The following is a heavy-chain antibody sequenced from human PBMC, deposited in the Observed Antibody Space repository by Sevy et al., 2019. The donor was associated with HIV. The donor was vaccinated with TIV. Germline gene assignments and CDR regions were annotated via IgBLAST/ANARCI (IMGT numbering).Heavy chain of an antibody. Sequence: SETLSLTCTVSGGSIGSGNYFWSWIRQLPGKGLEWIGYIYSSGSTYYNPSLKSRLSMSVDTSKNQFSLKLSSVTAADTAVYYCASHTVVAGPFDSWGQGTLVTVSS. D-gene: IGHD2-15*01. CDR2: IYSSGST. J-gene: IGHJ5*01. V-gene: IGHV4-31*03. CDR3: ASHTVVAGPFDS. CDR1: GGSIGSGNYF.